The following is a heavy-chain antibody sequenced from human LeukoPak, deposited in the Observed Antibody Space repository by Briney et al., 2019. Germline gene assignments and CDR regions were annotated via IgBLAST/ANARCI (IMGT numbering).Heavy chain of an antibody. J-gene: IGHJ4*02. CDR2: IYYSGSI. D-gene: IGHD6-19*01. V-gene: IGHV4-28*05. CDR1: GYSISSNNW. Sequence: PSETLSLTCAVSGYSISSNNWWGWIRQPPGEGLELIGYIYYSGSIYYNPSLKSRVTMSVDTSKNQFSLKLSSVAAVDTAVYYGARRGSSGWYYFDQWGQGTLVTVSS. CDR3: ARRGSSGWYYFDQ.